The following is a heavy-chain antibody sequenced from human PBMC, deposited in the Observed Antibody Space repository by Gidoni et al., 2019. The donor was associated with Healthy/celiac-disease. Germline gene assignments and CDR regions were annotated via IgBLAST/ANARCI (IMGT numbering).Heavy chain of an antibody. CDR2: IDPSDSYT. Sequence: EVQLVQSGAEVKKPGESLRISCKGSGYSFTSSWISWVRQMPGKGLEWVGRIDPSDSYTNYSPSFQGHVTISADKSISTAYLQWSSLKASDTAMYYCARLGPVTTGLRPAPADYWGQGTLVTVSS. V-gene: IGHV5-10-1*01. J-gene: IGHJ4*02. CDR3: ARLGPVTTGLRPAPADY. CDR1: GYSFTSSW. D-gene: IGHD4-4*01.